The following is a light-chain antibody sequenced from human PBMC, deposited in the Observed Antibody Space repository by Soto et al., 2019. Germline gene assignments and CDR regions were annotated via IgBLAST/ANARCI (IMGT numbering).Light chain of an antibody. Sequence: QSVLTQPPSVSGTPGQKVTISCSGSSSNIGSNYVYWYQQVPGTAPKLLIYRHNQRPSGVPDRFSGSKSATSASPAISGLRPEDEAAYYCAAWDDSLSGAVFGGGTKLTVL. CDR3: AAWDDSLSGAV. J-gene: IGLJ2*01. CDR2: RHN. CDR1: SSNIGSNY. V-gene: IGLV1-47*01.